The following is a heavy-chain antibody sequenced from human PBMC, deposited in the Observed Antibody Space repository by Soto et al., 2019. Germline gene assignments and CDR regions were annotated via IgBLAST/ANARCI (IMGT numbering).Heavy chain of an antibody. Sequence: GGSLRLSCAASGFSLSNNGMHWVRQAPGKGLEWVAVISYDGNNKYYADSVKGRFTISRDNSKNTVYLEMNNLRAEDTAMYYCAKGGSGNYLTYYYYGMDVWGQGTTVTVSS. D-gene: IGHD3-22*01. CDR3: AKGGSGNYLTYYYYGMDV. CDR2: ISYDGNNK. CDR1: GFSLSNNG. V-gene: IGHV3-30*18. J-gene: IGHJ6*02.